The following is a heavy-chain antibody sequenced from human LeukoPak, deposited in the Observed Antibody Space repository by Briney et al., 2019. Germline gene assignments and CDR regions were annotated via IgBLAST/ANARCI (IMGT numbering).Heavy chain of an antibody. D-gene: IGHD4-17*01. CDR2: IIPIFGTA. J-gene: IGHJ6*03. CDR1: GGTFSSYA. V-gene: IGHV1-69*05. Sequence: SVKVSCKASGGTFSSYAISWVRQAPGQGLEWTGGIIPIFGTANYAQKFQGRVTITTDESTSTAYMELSSLRSEDTAVYYCAYHATTVTHHYYYYYYMDVWGKGTTVTVSS. CDR3: AYHATTVTHHYYYYYYMDV.